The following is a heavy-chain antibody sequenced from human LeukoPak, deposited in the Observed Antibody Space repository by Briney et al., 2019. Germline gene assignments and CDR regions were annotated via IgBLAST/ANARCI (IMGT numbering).Heavy chain of an antibody. CDR3: THSVIRQSWITNSD. J-gene: IGHJ4*02. Sequence: SGPTLVNPTQTLTLTCTFSGFSLSTSGVGVGWIRQPPGKALEWLALIYWDDDKRYRPSPKNRLTITKDTSKNQVVLTMTKVDPVDTATYFCTHSVIRQSWITNSDWGQGTLVTVSS. CDR1: GFSLSTSGVG. CDR2: IYWDDDK. V-gene: IGHV2-5*02. D-gene: IGHD3-16*02.